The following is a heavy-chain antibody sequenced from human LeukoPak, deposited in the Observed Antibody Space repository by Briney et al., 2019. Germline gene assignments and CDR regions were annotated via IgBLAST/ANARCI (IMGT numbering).Heavy chain of an antibody. Sequence: ASVKVSCMTSGYTFTSYGISWVRQAPGQGLEWMGWISAYNGNTNYAQKFQGRVAITADESTSTAYMELSSLRSEDTAVYYCARGQLLYDGWFDPWGQGTLVTVSS. J-gene: IGHJ5*02. V-gene: IGHV1-18*01. CDR1: GYTFTSYG. D-gene: IGHD2-2*02. CDR3: ARGQLLYDGWFDP. CDR2: ISAYNGNT.